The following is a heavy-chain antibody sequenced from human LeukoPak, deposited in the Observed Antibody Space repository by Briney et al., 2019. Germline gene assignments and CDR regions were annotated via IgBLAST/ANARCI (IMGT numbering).Heavy chain of an antibody. CDR1: GFTFSSYW. CDR3: VRSASGNYGLFDY. D-gene: IGHD1-26*01. V-gene: IGHV3-74*01. CDR2: INSDRSTSTT. J-gene: IGHJ4*02. Sequence: GGSLRLSCTGSGFTFSSYWMHWVRQVPGKGLVWVSRINSDRSTSTTNYADSVEGRFTISRDNAKNTLYLQMNSLRAEDTAVYYCVRSASGNYGLFDYWGQGTLVTVSP.